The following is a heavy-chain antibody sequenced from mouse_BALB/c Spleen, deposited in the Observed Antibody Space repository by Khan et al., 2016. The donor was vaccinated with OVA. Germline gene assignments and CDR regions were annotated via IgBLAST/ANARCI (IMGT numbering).Heavy chain of an antibody. Sequence: VQLQQSGAELARPGASVKMSCKASGYTFTSYTIHWIKVRPGQGLEWIGFINPSNGYTNYNQKFKDKATLTADKSSTTVHMQLSSLTSDESAVYNCVRDGAYHRNDGWFAYWGQGTLVTVSA. CDR3: VRDGAYHRNDGWFAY. CDR2: INPSNGYT. J-gene: IGHJ3*01. V-gene: IGHV1-4*01. CDR1: GYTFTSYT. D-gene: IGHD2-14*01.